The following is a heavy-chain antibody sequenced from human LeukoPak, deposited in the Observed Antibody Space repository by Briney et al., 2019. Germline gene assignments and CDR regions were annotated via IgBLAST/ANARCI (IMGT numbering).Heavy chain of an antibody. CDR3: AKDLRGYSWALCC. CDR1: GFTFSSYA. D-gene: IGHD5-18*01. Sequence: HPGGSLRLSCAASGFTFSSYAMSWVRQAPGKGLGWVSAISGRGGRTSYAPSVKGRFTISRDTSKNTLYLQMNSLRAEDTAVYYCAKDLRGYSWALCCWGQVALVTVSS. V-gene: IGHV3-23*01. J-gene: IGHJ4*02. CDR2: ISGRGGRT.